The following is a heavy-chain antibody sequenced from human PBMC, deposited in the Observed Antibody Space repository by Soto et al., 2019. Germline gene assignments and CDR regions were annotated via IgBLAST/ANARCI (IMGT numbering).Heavy chain of an antibody. D-gene: IGHD2-2*01. CDR1: GFTFSSYG. Sequence: VQLVESGGGVVQPGRSLRLSCAASGFTFSSYGMHWVRQAPGKGLEWVAVIWYDGSNKYYADSVKGRFTISRDNSKNTLYLQMNSLRAEDTAVYYCARDIVVVPAARDYGMDVWGQGTTVTVSS. V-gene: IGHV3-33*01. CDR3: ARDIVVVPAARDYGMDV. J-gene: IGHJ6*02. CDR2: IWYDGSNK.